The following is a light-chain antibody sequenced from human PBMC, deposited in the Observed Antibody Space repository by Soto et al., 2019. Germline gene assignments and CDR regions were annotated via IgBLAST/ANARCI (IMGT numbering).Light chain of an antibody. J-gene: IGKJ1*01. CDR3: QQYNSSPT. V-gene: IGKV1-5*03. CDR1: QSISSW. CDR2: KAS. Sequence: DIQMTQSPSTLSSSVGDRVTITCRASQSISSWLAWYQQKTGKAPKLLIYKASSLESWVPSRFSGSGSGTEFTLTISILQPDDFATYYCQQYNSSPTFGQGTKVEIK.